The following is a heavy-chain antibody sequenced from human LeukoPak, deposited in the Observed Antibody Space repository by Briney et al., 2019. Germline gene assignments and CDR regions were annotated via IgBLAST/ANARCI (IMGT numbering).Heavy chain of an antibody. CDR2: IIPILGIA. D-gene: IGHD2-15*01. Sequence: SVKVSCKASGGTFISYAISWVRQAPGQGLEWMGRIIPILGIANYAQKFQGRVTITPDKSTSTAYMELSSLRSEDTAVYYCASGYCSGGSCYHGAYYYGMDVWGQGTTVTVSS. V-gene: IGHV1-69*04. CDR3: ASGYCSGGSCYHGAYYYGMDV. CDR1: GGTFISYA. J-gene: IGHJ6*02.